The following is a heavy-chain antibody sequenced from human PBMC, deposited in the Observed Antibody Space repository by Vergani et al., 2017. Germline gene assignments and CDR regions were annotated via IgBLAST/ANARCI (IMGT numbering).Heavy chain of an antibody. CDR2: IYTSGST. Sequence: QVQLQESGLGLVKPSETLSLTCTVSGGSISSYYWSWIRQPAGKGLEWIGRIYTSGSTNYNPSLKSRVTISVDTSKNQFSLKLSSVTAADTAVYYCARGPNDYVWGSYRKSPFDPWGQGTLVTVSS. CDR3: ARGPNDYVWGSYRKSPFDP. D-gene: IGHD3-16*02. V-gene: IGHV4-4*07. J-gene: IGHJ5*02. CDR1: GGSISSYY.